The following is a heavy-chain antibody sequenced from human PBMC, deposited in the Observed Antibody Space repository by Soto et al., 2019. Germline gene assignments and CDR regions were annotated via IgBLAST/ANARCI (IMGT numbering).Heavy chain of an antibody. V-gene: IGHV3-21*01. CDR1: GFTFSSYS. CDR3: ASFVGPSCHHPLGCYYYGMDV. Sequence: AGGSLRLSCQSSGFTFSSYSMSWVRQALGKGVECVSSISSSSSYIYYADSVKGRFTISRDNAKNSLYLQMNSLRAEDTAVYYCASFVGPSCHHPLGCYYYGMDVWGQGTTVTVSS. J-gene: IGHJ6*02. CDR2: ISSSSSYI. D-gene: IGHD2-2*01.